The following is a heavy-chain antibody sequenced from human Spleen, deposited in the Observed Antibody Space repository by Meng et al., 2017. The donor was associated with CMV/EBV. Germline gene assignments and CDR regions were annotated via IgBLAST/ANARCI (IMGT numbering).Heavy chain of an antibody. CDR3: ALRLTYGWSDYLHFDV. V-gene: IGHV3-23*01. CDR1: GLAFSRYP. J-gene: IGHJ2*01. D-gene: IGHD1-26*01. CDR2: INESGDRQ. Sequence: SGLAFSRYPMTWVRQAQGKGLKWVSTINESGDRQYYADSVKGRFTISRDNSKKSLSLQMNSLRAEDSAIYYCALRLTYGWSDYLHFDVWGRGTLVTVSS.